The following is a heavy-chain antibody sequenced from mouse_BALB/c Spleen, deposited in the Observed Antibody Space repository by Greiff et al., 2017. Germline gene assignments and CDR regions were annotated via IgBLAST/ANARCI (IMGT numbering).Heavy chain of an antibody. V-gene: IGHV5-12-2*01. CDR2: ISNGGGST. Sequence: DVKLVESGGGLVQPGGSLKLSCAASGFTFSSYTMSWVRQTPEKRLEWVAYISNGGGSTYYPDTVKGRFTISRDNAKNTLYLQMSSLKSEDTAMYYCARVGNYYFDYWGQGTTLTVSS. CDR3: ARVGNYYFDY. CDR1: GFTFSSYT. D-gene: IGHD2-1*01. J-gene: IGHJ2*01.